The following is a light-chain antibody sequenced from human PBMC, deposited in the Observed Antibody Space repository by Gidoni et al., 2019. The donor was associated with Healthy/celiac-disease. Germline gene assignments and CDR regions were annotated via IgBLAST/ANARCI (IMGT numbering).Light chain of an antibody. V-gene: IGLV2-14*01. CDR3: SSYTSSSLLYV. CDR2: DVS. J-gene: IGLJ1*01. CDR1: SSDVGGYNY. Sequence: QYALTQPASVSGSPGQSITISCTGTSSDVGGYNYVSWYQQHPGKAPKLMIYDVSNRPSGLSNRFSGSKSGNTASLTISGLQAEDEADYYCSSYTSSSLLYVFGTGTKVTVL.